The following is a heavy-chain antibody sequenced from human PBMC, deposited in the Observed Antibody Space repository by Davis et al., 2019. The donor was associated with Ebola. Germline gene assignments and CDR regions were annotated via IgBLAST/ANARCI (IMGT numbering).Heavy chain of an antibody. Sequence: PGGSLRLSCAASGFTVSSDYMSWVRQAPGKGLEWVSVISSGGSTYYADSVKGRFTISRDNSENTLYLQMNSLRAEDTALYYCARGILRYEIDFWGQGTLVTVSS. CDR3: ARGILRYEIDF. CDR1: GFTVSSDY. D-gene: IGHD3-9*01. J-gene: IGHJ4*02. CDR2: ISSGGST. V-gene: IGHV3-53*01.